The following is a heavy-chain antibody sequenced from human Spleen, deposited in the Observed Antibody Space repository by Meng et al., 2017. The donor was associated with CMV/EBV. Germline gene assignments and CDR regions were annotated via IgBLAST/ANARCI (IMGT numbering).Heavy chain of an antibody. CDR1: GFTFSGSD. V-gene: IGHV3-73*01. CDR3: SRHLGLAIDF. Sequence: GGSLRLSCAASGFTFSGSDIHWVRQASGKGLEWVGRIRSEPNNYATSYAVSLRGRVTISRDDSNNTAYLQMNSLKTEDTAVYYCSRHLGLAIDFWGQGTLVTVSS. J-gene: IGHJ4*02. CDR2: IRSEPNNYAT.